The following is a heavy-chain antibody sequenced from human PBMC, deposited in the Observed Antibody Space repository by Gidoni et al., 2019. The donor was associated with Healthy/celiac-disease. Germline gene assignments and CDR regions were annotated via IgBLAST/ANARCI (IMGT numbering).Heavy chain of an antibody. CDR2: ISGSGGST. CDR3: ARYYNLANGWFDP. Sequence: EVQLLESGGGLVQPGGSLRLSCAASGFTFRRYAMSWVRQAPGKGLEWVSAISGSGGSTYYADSVKGRFTISRDNSKNTLYLQMNSLRAEDTAVYYCARYYNLANGWFDPWGQGTLVTVSS. CDR1: GFTFRRYA. D-gene: IGHD1-26*01. V-gene: IGHV3-23*01. J-gene: IGHJ5*02.